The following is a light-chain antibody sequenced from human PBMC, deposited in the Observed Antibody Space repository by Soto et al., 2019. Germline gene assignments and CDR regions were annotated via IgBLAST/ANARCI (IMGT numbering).Light chain of an antibody. J-gene: IGLJ3*02. Sequence: QSALTQPHSVSGSPGQSVTISCTGTNSDVGRYNSVSWYQQLPGKAPKIIISAVRQRPSGVPDRFSGSKSGNTASLTISGLQADDEADYFCFSYTANYNWVFGGGTQLTVL. V-gene: IGLV2-11*01. CDR2: AVR. CDR1: NSDVGRYNS. CDR3: FSYTANYNWV.